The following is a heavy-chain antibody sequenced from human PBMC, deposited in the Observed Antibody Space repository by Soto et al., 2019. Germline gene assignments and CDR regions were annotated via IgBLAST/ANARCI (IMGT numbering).Heavy chain of an antibody. V-gene: IGHV3-53*01. CDR2: IYSGGST. Sequence: GGSLRLSCAASGFTVSNNYMSWVRQAPGKGLEWVSVIYSGGSTYYADSVKGGFTSSRDNSKNTLYLQMNSLRAEDTAVYYCANRITNYYYITPDDAFDIWGQGTMVTVSS. CDR3: ANRITNYYYITPDDAFDI. J-gene: IGHJ3*02. D-gene: IGHD3-22*01. CDR1: GFTVSNNY.